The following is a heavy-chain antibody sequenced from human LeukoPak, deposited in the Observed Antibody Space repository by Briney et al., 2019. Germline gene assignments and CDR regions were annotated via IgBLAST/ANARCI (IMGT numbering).Heavy chain of an antibody. Sequence: ASVKVSCXASGYTFTSYGISWVRQAPGQGLEWMGWISAYNGNTNYAQKLQGRVTMTTDTSTSTAYMELRSLRSDDTAVYYCARVGGIVVVPAAINPIDYWGQGTLVTVSS. CDR2: ISAYNGNT. CDR3: ARVGGIVVVPAAINPIDY. V-gene: IGHV1-18*01. D-gene: IGHD2-2*01. CDR1: GYTFTSYG. J-gene: IGHJ4*02.